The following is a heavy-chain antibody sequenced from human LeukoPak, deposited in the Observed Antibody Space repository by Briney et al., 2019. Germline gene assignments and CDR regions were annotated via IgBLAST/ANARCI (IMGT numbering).Heavy chain of an antibody. CDR1: GGSISTSNYY. Sequence: PSETLSLTCTVSGGSISTSNYYWGWIRQPPGKGLEWIGSIFYSGSTYYNPSLKSRVTISVDTSKNQFSLKLSSVTAADTAVYYCARGAPDYGDYSLDYWGQGTLVTVSS. CDR2: IFYSGST. D-gene: IGHD4-17*01. CDR3: ARGAPDYGDYSLDY. V-gene: IGHV4-39*01. J-gene: IGHJ4*02.